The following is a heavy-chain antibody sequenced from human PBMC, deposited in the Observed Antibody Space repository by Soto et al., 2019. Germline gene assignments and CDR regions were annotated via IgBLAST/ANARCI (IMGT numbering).Heavy chain of an antibody. CDR3: ATSVALGYCISTSCYGWFDP. CDR1: GGTFSSYA. V-gene: IGHV1-69*13. CDR2: IIPIFGTA. Sequence: ASVKVSCKASGGTFSSYAISWVRQAPGQGLEWMGGIIPIFGTANYAQKFQGRVTTTADESTSTAYMELSSLRSEDTAVYYCATSVALGYCISTSCYGWFDPWGQGTLVTVSS. D-gene: IGHD2-2*01. J-gene: IGHJ5*02.